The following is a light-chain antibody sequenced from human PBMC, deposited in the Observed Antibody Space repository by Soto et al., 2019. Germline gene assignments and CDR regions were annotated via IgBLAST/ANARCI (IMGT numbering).Light chain of an antibody. CDR3: AAWDYSLSGVV. CDR2: RNN. CDR1: SSNIGSNY. V-gene: IGLV1-47*01. Sequence: QSVLTQPPSASGIPGQRVTISCSGSSSNIGSNYVYWYQQLPGTAPKLLIYRNNQRPSGVPDRFSGSKSGTSASLAISGLRSEDEADYYCAAWDYSLSGVVFGGGTQLTVL. J-gene: IGLJ2*01.